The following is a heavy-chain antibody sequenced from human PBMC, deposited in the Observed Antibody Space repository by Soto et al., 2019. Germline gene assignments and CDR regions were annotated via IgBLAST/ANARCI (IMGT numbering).Heavy chain of an antibody. CDR1: GGSISSSSYY. V-gene: IGHV4-39*01. J-gene: IGHJ6*03. CDR3: ARHSPHLRLYYDFWSGYINEDYYYYMDV. CDR2: IYYSGST. D-gene: IGHD3-3*01. Sequence: SETLSLTCTVSGGSISSSSYYWGWIRQPPGKGLEWIGSIYYSGSTYYNPSLKSRVTISVDTSKNQFSLKLGLVTDADTAVYYCARHSPHLRLYYDFWSGYINEDYYYYMDVWGKGTTVTVSS.